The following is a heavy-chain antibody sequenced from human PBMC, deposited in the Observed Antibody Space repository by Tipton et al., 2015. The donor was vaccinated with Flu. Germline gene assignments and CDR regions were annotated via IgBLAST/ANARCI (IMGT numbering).Heavy chain of an antibody. J-gene: IGHJ4*02. D-gene: IGHD6-13*01. V-gene: IGHV5-51*01. CDR1: GYTFTDFW. CDR2: IYPGDSDT. CDR3: VRHEVNVAATGYF. Sequence: QLVQSGAEVREPGGSLKISCKGSGYTFTDFWIAWVRQMPGKGLECMGIIYPGDSDTRYSPYFQGQVTISADKSINTAYLQWSSLSASDTAMYYCVRHEVNVAATGYFSGQGTLVTVSS.